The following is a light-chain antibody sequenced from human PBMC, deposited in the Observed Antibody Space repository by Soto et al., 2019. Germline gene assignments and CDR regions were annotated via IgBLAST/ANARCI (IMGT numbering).Light chain of an antibody. CDR2: DVS. Sequence: QSVLTQPASVSGSPGQSITISCTGTSSDVGAYNFVSWYQQHPGKVPKLMIFDVSSRPSGVSDRFSGSKSGNTASLTISGLQSEDEGDYYCSSYTSISTHVFGSGTKVTVL. J-gene: IGLJ1*01. V-gene: IGLV2-14*03. CDR1: SSDVGAYNF. CDR3: SSYTSISTHV.